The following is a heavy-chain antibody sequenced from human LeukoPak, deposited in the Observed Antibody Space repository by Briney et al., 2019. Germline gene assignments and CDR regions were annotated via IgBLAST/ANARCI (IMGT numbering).Heavy chain of an antibody. Sequence: PGGSLRLSCAASAFIFSDYYMDWVRQSPGQGLEWVGRSRGKFHFYTTEYAASVRGRFTTSRDDSNNSFSLQMNSLKTEDTAVYYCVRGAYCRGGRCPAGFDYWGQGILVTVSS. D-gene: IGHD2-15*01. V-gene: IGHV3-72*01. CDR2: SRGKFHFYTT. CDR3: VRGAYCRGGRCPAGFDY. J-gene: IGHJ4*02. CDR1: AFIFSDYY.